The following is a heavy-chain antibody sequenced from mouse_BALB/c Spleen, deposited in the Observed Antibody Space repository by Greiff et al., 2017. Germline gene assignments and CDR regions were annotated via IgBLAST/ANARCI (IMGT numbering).Heavy chain of an antibody. CDR2: IDPSDSYT. Sequence: QVHVKQPGAELVKPGASVKLSCKASGYTFTSYWMHWVKQRPGQGLEWIGEIDPSDSYTNYNQKFKGKATLTVDKSSSTAYMQLSSLTSEDSAVYYCAAYYGNYAYFDYWGQGTTLTVSS. CDR3: AAYYGNYAYFDY. D-gene: IGHD2-10*01. CDR1: GYTFTSYW. J-gene: IGHJ2*01. V-gene: IGHV1-69*02.